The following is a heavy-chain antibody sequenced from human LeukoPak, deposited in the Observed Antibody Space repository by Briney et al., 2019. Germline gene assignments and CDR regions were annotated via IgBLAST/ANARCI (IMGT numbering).Heavy chain of an antibody. J-gene: IGHJ4*02. V-gene: IGHV3-66*01. CDR2: IYSGGST. Sequence: GGSLRLSCAASGFTVSSNYMSWVRQAPGKGLEWVSVIYSGGSTYYADSVKGRFTISRDNSKNTLYLQMNSLRAEDTAVYYCARAQYYYDSSGYHYWGQGTLVTVSS. CDR1: GFTVSSNY. D-gene: IGHD3-22*01. CDR3: ARAQYYYDSSGYHY.